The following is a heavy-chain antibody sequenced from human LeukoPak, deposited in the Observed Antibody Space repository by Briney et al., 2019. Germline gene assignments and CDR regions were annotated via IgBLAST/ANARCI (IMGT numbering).Heavy chain of an antibody. D-gene: IGHD2-2*01. V-gene: IGHV3-7*01. CDR1: GFTFSSYW. J-gene: IGHJ2*01. CDR3: ARDFRYAPYWYFDL. CDR2: IKQDGSEK. Sequence: HPGGSLRLSCAASGFTFSSYWMSWVRQAPGKGLEWVANIKQDGSEKYYVDSVKGRFTISRDNAKNSLYLQMNSLRAEDTAVYYCARDFRYAPYWYFDLWGRGTLVTVSS.